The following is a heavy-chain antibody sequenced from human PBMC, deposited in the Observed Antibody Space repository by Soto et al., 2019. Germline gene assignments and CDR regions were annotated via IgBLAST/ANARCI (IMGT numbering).Heavy chain of an antibody. D-gene: IGHD3-16*01. CDR3: AKVLDYDYVWSTLNYFDY. V-gene: IGHV3-23*01. CDR2: ITGSGGST. Sequence: GGSLRLSCAASGFTFSSYAMTWVRQAPGKGLEWVSGITGSGGSTYYADSVKGRFTISRDNSNSTLYLQMNTLRAEDTAVYYCAKVLDYDYVWSTLNYFDYWGQGTLVTVSS. J-gene: IGHJ4*02. CDR1: GFTFSSYA.